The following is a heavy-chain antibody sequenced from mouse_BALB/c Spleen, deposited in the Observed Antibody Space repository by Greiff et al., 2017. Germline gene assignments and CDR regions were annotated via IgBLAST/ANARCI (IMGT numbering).Heavy chain of an antibody. Sequence: QVQLQQPGAELVKPGASVKLSCKASGYTFTSYWMHWVKQRPGQGLEWIGEIDPSDSYTNYNQKFKGKATLTVDKSSSTAYMQLSSLTSEDSAVYYYARRYYYGSDDAMDYWGQGTSVTVAA. D-gene: IGHD1-1*01. J-gene: IGHJ4*01. V-gene: IGHV1-69*02. CDR2: IDPSDSYT. CDR3: ARRYYYGSDDAMDY. CDR1: GYTFTSYW.